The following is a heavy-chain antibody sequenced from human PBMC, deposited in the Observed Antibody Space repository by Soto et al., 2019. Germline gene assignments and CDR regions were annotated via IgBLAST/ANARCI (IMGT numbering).Heavy chain of an antibody. J-gene: IGHJ4*02. Sequence: PGGSLRLSCAASGFTFSSHAMSWVRQAPGKGLEWVSAISNSGGSTYYADSVKGRFTISRDNSRNTLYLQMNSLRAEDTAVYYCARDGSDSTSFDNWGQGTLVTVSS. D-gene: IGHD2-21*02. CDR2: ISNSGGST. CDR1: GFTFSSHA. V-gene: IGHV3-23*01. CDR3: ARDGSDSTSFDN.